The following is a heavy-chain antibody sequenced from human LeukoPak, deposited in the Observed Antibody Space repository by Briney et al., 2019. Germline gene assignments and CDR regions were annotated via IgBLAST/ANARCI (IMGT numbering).Heavy chain of an antibody. Sequence: GGSLRLSCVVSGITLSNYGMSWVRQAPGKGLEWVSGISERGGSTNYADSVKGRFIISRDTSKNTVYLQMNSLRVEDTAVYFCAKRGIVIRAVIIIGFHKEAYYFDYWGQGILVAVSS. CDR1: GITLSNYG. J-gene: IGHJ4*02. CDR3: AKRGIVIRAVIIIGFHKEAYYFDY. CDR2: ISERGGST. V-gene: IGHV3-23*01. D-gene: IGHD3-10*01.